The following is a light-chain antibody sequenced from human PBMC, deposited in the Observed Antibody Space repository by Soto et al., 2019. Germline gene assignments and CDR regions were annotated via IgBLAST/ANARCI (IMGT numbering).Light chain of an antibody. CDR2: VAS. CDR1: QRVNSN. J-gene: IGKJ4*01. CDR3: QQYNAWPLT. V-gene: IGKV3-15*01. Sequence: EIVMTQSPATLSVSPGERVTLSCRASQRVNSNLAWYQQKPGQTPKLLIYVASTRATGIPARFSGSGSGTEFTLTISSLQSEDFAIYYCQQYNAWPLTFGGGTKVEFK.